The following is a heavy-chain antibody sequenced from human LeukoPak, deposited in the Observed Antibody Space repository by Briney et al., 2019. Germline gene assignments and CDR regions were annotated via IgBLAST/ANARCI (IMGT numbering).Heavy chain of an antibody. J-gene: IGHJ5*02. V-gene: IGHV4-39*07. CDR2: IYYSGST. CDR3: ARVPTMSIFNWFDP. Sequence: PSETLSLTCTVSGGSISSSSYYWGWIRQPPGKGMEWIVSIYYSGSTYYNPSLKRRVTISVDTSKNHFSLKLSSVTAADTAVYYCARVPTMSIFNWFDPWGQGTLVTVSS. D-gene: IGHD2-21*01. CDR1: GGSISSSSYY.